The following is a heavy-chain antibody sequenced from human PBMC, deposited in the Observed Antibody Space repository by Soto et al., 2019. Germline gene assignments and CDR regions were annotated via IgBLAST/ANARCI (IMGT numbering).Heavy chain of an antibody. CDR1: GLTFRTYA. CDR2: ISASGTST. D-gene: IGHD1-7*01. CDR3: AKDRRLELHEFNFDS. J-gene: IGHJ4*02. Sequence: HPGGSLRLSCAASGLTFRTYAMSWVRQAPGKGLEWVSTISASGTSTYYADSVKGRFTISRDNSKNTLYLQMNSLRAEDTAIYYCAKDRRLELHEFNFDSWGQGTLVTVSS. V-gene: IGHV3-23*01.